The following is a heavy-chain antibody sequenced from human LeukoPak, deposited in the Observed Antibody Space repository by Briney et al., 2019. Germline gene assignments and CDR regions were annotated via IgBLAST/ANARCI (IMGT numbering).Heavy chain of an antibody. CDR1: RGSITSYN. J-gene: IGHJ4*02. V-gene: IGHV4-4*07. CDR3: ARGVCVPALDN. Sequence: SETLSLTCGVSRGSITSYNSVWLPQAAGKRLEWIGRIYPSGSTNYNPSLKSRFNISEDTSKNHFSLSLRSVTAADTAVYYSARGVCVPALDNWGQGILVTVSS. D-gene: IGHD3-3*02. CDR2: IYPSGST.